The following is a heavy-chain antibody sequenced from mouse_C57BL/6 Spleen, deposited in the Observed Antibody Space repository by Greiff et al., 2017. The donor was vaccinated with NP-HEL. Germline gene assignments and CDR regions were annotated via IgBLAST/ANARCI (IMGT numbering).Heavy chain of an antibody. CDR2: ISDGGSYT. CDR1: GFSFSSYA. CDR3: ARDEEYGSSYGYFDV. Sequence: EVKVVESGGGLVKPGGSLKLLCAAPGFSFSSYAMSWVRQTPEKRLEWVATISDGGSYTYYPDNVKGRFTISRDKAKNNLYLQMSHLKSEDTAMYYCARDEEYGSSYGYFDVWGTGTTVTISS. D-gene: IGHD1-1*01. J-gene: IGHJ1*03. V-gene: IGHV5-4*01.